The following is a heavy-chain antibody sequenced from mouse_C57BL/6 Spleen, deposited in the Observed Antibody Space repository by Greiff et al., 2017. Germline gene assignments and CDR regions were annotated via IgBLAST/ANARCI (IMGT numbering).Heavy chain of an antibody. CDR1: GYTFTSYW. CDR2: IDPSDSET. Sequence: QVQLQQSGAELVRPGSSVKLSCKASGYTFTSYWMHWVKQRPIQGLEWIGNIDPSDSETHYNQKFKDKATLTVDKSSSTAYMQLSSLTSEDSAVYYCARKLGRAMDYWGQGTSVTVSS. V-gene: IGHV1-52*01. CDR3: ARKLGRAMDY. D-gene: IGHD4-1*01. J-gene: IGHJ4*01.